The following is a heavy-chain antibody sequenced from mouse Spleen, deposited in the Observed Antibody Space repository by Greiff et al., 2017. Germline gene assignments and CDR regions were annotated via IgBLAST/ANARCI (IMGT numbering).Heavy chain of an antibody. CDR3: ARGGVWLRRENWYFDV. J-gene: IGHJ1*01. Sequence: EVKLQQSGPELVKPGASVKISCKASGYTFTDYYMNWVKQSHGKSLEWIGDINPNNGGTSYNQKFKGKATLTVDKSSSTAYMELRSLTSEDSAVYYCARGGVWLRRENWYFDVWGAGTTVTVSS. CDR2: INPNNGGT. D-gene: IGHD2-2*01. CDR1: GYTFTDYY. V-gene: IGHV1-26*01.